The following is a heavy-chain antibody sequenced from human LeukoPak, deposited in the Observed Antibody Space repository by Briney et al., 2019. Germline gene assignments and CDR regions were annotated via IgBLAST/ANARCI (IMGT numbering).Heavy chain of an antibody. D-gene: IGHD3-3*01. Sequence: ASVKVSCKASGYTFTSYDINWVRQATGQGLEWMGWMNPNSGNTGYAQKFQGRVTMTRNTSISTAYMELSSLRSEDTAVYYCARGVRPQYYDLWSDSNWFDPWGQGTLVTVSS. CDR2: MNPNSGNT. J-gene: IGHJ5*02. CDR1: GYTFTSYD. CDR3: ARGVRPQYYDLWSDSNWFDP. V-gene: IGHV1-8*01.